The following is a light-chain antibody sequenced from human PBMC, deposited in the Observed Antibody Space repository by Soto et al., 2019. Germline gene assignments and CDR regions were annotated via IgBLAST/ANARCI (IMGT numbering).Light chain of an antibody. Sequence: QSALTQPASVSGSPGQSITISCTGTSSDVGDYDYVSWYQQHPGKAPKLIIYDVGNRPSGVSNRFSGSKSGNTASLTISGLQAEDEADYYCSSYTSTSTLVLSGGGTKLTVL. CDR3: SSYTSTSTLVL. CDR2: DVG. V-gene: IGLV2-14*03. CDR1: SSDVGDYDY. J-gene: IGLJ2*01.